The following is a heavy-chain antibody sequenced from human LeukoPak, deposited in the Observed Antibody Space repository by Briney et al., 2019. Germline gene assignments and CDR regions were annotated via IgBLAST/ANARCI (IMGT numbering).Heavy chain of an antibody. V-gene: IGHV3-30*02. CDR1: GFTFSSYG. CDR2: IRYDGSNK. Sequence: PGGSLRLSCAASGFTFSSYGMHWVRQAPGKGLEWVAFIRYDGSNKYYADSVKGRFTFSRDSSKNTLYLQMSSLRTEDTAVYYCAKDMGSHGSGSYYAFDIWGQGTMVTVSS. J-gene: IGHJ3*02. CDR3: AKDMGSHGSGSYYAFDI. D-gene: IGHD3-10*01.